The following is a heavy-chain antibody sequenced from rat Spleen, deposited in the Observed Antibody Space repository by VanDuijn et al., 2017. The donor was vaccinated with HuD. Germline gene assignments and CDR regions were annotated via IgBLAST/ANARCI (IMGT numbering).Heavy chain of an antibody. CDR2: ISTGGGST. CDR3: TTMVG. J-gene: IGHJ2*01. Sequence: EVQLVESGGGLVQPGRSLKLSCAASGFTFSTFPMAWVRQAPKMGLEWVASISTGGGSTYYRDSVKGRFTISRDDAESTLYLQMDSLRSEDTATYYCTTMVGWGQGVMVTISS. CDR1: GFTFSTFP. D-gene: IGHD1-1*01. V-gene: IGHV5-27*01.